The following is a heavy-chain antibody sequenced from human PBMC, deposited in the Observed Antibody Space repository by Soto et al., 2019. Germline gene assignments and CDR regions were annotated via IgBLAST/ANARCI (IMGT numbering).Heavy chain of an antibody. CDR2: IIPIFGTA. V-gene: IGHV1-69*13. Sequence: WASVKVSCKASGGTFSSYAISWVRQAPGQGLEWMGGIIPIFGTANYAQKFQGRVTITADESTSTAYMELSSLRSEDTAVYYCARDLRFLEWLPHADYYGMDVWGQGTTVTVSS. CDR3: ARDLRFLEWLPHADYYGMDV. J-gene: IGHJ6*02. D-gene: IGHD3-3*01. CDR1: GGTFSSYA.